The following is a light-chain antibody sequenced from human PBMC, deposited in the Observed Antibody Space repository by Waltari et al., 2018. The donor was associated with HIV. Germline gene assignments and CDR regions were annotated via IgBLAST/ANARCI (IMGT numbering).Light chain of an antibody. J-gene: IGLJ3*02. CDR2: NTN. V-gene: IGLV1-44*01. CDR3: AVWDDSLNGLWV. CDR1: NSSIGTNT. Sequence: QSELTQPPSASGTPGQRVTISCSGSNSSIGTNTVHWSQHLPGTAPKLLIFNTNQRPSGVPDRFSGSKSGTSASLAISGLQSEDEADYFCAVWDDSLNGLWVFGGGTKVTVL.